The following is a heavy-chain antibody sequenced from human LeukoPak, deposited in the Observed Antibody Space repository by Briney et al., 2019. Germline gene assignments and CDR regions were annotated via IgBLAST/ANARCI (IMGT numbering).Heavy chain of an antibody. CDR3: AKTPLGGAGRSDY. Sequence: PGGSLRLSCAASGFTFSIYAMIWVRPAPGKGLEWVSAISSSGGSSYYAGPVRSRFTISRDNYKNLLYLQMNSLRAEDTAVYYCAKTPLGGAGRSDYWGQGTLVTVSS. V-gene: IGHV3-23*01. CDR2: ISSSGGSS. CDR1: GFTFSIYA. J-gene: IGHJ4*02. D-gene: IGHD3-16*01.